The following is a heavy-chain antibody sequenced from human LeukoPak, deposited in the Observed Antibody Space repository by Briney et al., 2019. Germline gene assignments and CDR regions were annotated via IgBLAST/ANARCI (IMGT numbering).Heavy chain of an antibody. CDR2: ISSSSSYI. V-gene: IGHV3-21*04. J-gene: IGHJ4*02. CDR1: GFTFSSYS. D-gene: IGHD3-16*01. CDR3: AKDSMTDGTFIDY. Sequence: PGGSLRLSCAASGFTFSSYSMNWVRQAPGKGLEWVSSISSSSSYIYYADSVKGRFTISRDNAKNSLYLQMDSLRTEDTALYYCAKDSMTDGTFIDYWGQGTLVTVSS.